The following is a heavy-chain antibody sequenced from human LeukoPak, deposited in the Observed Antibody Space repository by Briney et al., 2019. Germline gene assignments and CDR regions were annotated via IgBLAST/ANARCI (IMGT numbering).Heavy chain of an antibody. J-gene: IGHJ3*02. CDR2: IDPNSGGT. CDR3: ARDWGDYGGSDAFDI. Sequence: ASVKVSCKASGYTFTGYYMHWVRQAPGQGLEWMGWIDPNSGGTNYAQKFQGRVTITADKSTSTAYMELSSLRSEDTAVYYCARDWGDYGGSDAFDIWGQGTMVTVSS. V-gene: IGHV1-2*02. CDR1: GYTFTGYY. D-gene: IGHD4-23*01.